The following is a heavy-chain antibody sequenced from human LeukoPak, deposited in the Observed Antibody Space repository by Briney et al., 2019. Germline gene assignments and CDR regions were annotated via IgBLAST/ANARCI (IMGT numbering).Heavy chain of an antibody. V-gene: IGHV4-38-2*02. CDR2: IYHSGST. CDR1: GYSISSGYY. D-gene: IGHD3-16*02. Sequence: SETLSLTXTVSGYSISSGYYWGWIRQPPGKGLEWIGSIYHSGSTYYNPSLKSRVTISVDTSKNQFSLKLSSVTAADTAVYYCARAYYDYVWGSYRVNLFDYWGQGTLVTVSS. CDR3: ARAYYDYVWGSYRVNLFDY. J-gene: IGHJ4*02.